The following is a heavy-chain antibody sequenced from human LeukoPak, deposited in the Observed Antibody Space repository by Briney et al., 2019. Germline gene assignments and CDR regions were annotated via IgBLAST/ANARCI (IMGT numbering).Heavy chain of an antibody. CDR3: ARGGGDSSSWSVVESVNWFDP. CDR2: INHSGST. Sequence: SETLSLTCSVSGGSFSGYYWSWIRQPPGKGLEWIGEINHSGSTNYNPSLKSRVTISVDTSKNQFSLKLSSVTAADTAVYYCARGGGDSSSWSVVESVNWFDPWGQGTLVTVSS. V-gene: IGHV4-34*01. D-gene: IGHD6-13*01. J-gene: IGHJ5*02. CDR1: GGSFSGYY.